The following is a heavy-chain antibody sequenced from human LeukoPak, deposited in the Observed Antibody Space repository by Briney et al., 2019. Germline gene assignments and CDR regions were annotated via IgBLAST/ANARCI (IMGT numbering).Heavy chain of an antibody. D-gene: IGHD2-2*01. V-gene: IGHV4-34*01. CDR3: ASLPAQYYYYMDV. Sequence: SETLSLTCAVYGGSFSGYYWGWIRQPPGKGLEWIGSIYYSGSTYYNPSLKSRVTISVDTSKNQFSLKLSSVTAADTAVYYCASLPAQYYYYMDVWGKGTTVTVSS. J-gene: IGHJ6*03. CDR2: IYYSGST. CDR1: GGSFSGYY.